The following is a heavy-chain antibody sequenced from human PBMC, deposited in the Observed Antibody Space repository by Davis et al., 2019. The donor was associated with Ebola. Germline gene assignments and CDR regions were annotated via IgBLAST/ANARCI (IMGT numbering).Heavy chain of an antibody. CDR2: INPSGGST. CDR3: ALLTGTTVDDIDY. V-gene: IGHV1-46*01. D-gene: IGHD1-14*01. CDR1: GYTFTSYY. Sequence: ASVKVSCKASGYTFTSYYMHWVRQAPGQGLEWMRIINPSGGSTSYAQKFQGRVTMTRDTSTSTVYMELSSLRSEDTAVYYCALLTGTTVDDIDYWGQGTLVTVSS. J-gene: IGHJ4*02.